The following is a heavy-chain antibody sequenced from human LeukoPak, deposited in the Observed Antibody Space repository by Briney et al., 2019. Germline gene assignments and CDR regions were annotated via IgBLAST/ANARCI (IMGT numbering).Heavy chain of an antibody. J-gene: IGHJ5*02. Sequence: ASVKVSCKASGYTFTGYYMHWVRQAPGQGLEWMGIINPSGGSTSYAQKFQGRVTMTRDMSTSTVYMELSSLRSEDTAVYYCARVLRPGWFDPWGQGTLVTVSS. D-gene: IGHD6-6*01. CDR2: INPSGGST. CDR3: ARVLRPGWFDP. V-gene: IGHV1-46*01. CDR1: GYTFTGYY.